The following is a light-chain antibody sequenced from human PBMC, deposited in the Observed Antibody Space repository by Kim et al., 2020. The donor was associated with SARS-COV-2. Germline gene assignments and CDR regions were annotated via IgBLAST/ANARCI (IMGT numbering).Light chain of an antibody. CDR1: QSVSSSY. V-gene: IGKV3-20*01. CDR2: GAS. Sequence: LSPDERPTLTCRASQSVSSSYVAWYQQKPGQAPRLLIYGASSRATGLPDRFSGSGSGTDFTLTISRLEPEDFAVYYCQQYGSSLYTFGQGTKLEI. J-gene: IGKJ2*01. CDR3: QQYGSSLYT.